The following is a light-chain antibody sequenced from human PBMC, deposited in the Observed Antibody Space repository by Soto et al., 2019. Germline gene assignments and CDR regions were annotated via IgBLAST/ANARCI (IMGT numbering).Light chain of an antibody. CDR1: QSVRSSY. V-gene: IGKV3-20*01. J-gene: IGKJ2*01. Sequence: EVVLTQSPGTLYLSPGERATLSCRASQSVRSSYLAWYQQKPGQAPRPLIYGASSRATGIPDRFSGSGSGTDFTLTISRLEPEDFAVYYCQQYGDLYTFGQGTK. CDR3: QQYGDLYT. CDR2: GAS.